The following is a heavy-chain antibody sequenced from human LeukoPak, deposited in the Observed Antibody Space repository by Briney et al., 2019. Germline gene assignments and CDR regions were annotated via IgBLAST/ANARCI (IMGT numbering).Heavy chain of an antibody. CDR1: GGSISSSSYY. D-gene: IGHD6-13*01. CDR3: ARVKAIAKIFDY. V-gene: IGHV4-39*01. Sequence: EPSETLSLTCTVSGGSISSSSYYWGWIRQPPGKGLEWIGSIYYSGSTYYNPSLKSRVTISVDTSKNQFSLKLSSVTAADTAVYYCARVKAIAKIFDYWGQGTLVTVSS. J-gene: IGHJ4*02. CDR2: IYYSGST.